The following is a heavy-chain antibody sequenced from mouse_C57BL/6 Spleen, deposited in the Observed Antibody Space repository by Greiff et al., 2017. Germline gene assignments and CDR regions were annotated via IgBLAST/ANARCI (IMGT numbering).Heavy chain of an antibody. V-gene: IGHV2-5*01. D-gene: IGHD2-4*01. J-gene: IGHJ4*01. CDR2: IWRGGST. Sequence: QVQLKQSGPGLVQPSQSLSITCTVSGFSLTSYGVHWVRQSPGKGLEWLGVIWRGGSTDYNAAFKSRLSITKDNSKSQVFFKMNSLQADDTAIYYCARNPYYDYDGYAMDYWGQGTSVTVSS. CDR1: GFSLTSYG. CDR3: ARNPYYDYDGYAMDY.